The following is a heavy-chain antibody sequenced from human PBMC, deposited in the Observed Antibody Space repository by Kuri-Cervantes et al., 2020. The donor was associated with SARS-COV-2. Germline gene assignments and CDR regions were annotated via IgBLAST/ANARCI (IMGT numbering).Heavy chain of an antibody. CDR3: AREDGVYDSGERAIIHFDY. D-gene: IGHD5/OR15-5a*01. CDR2: IYSGGST. V-gene: IGHV3-66*01. J-gene: IGHJ4*02. Sequence: GESLKISCAASGFTVSSNYMSWVRQAPGKGLEWVSVIYSGGSTYYADSVKGRFTISRDNSKNTLYLQMNSLRPEDTAVYYCAREDGVYDSGERAIIHFDYWGQGALVTVSS. CDR1: GFTVSSNY.